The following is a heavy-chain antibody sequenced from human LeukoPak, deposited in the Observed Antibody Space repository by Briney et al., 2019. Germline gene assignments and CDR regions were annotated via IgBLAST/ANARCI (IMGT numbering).Heavy chain of an antibody. CDR1: GYTFTSYG. D-gene: IGHD6-19*01. CDR3: ARDLYIGWAVAARYGMDV. Sequence: VSVKVSCKASGYTFTSYGISWVRQAPGQGLEWMGWISAYNGNTNYAQKLQGRVTMTTDTSTSTAYMELRSLRSDDTAVYYCARDLYIGWAVAARYGMDVWGQGTTVTVSS. V-gene: IGHV1-18*01. CDR2: ISAYNGNT. J-gene: IGHJ6*02.